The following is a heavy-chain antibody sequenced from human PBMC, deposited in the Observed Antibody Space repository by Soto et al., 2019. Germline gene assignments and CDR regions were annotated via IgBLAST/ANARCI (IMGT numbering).Heavy chain of an antibody. CDR1: GFTFRNFG. D-gene: IGHD2-15*01. V-gene: IGHV3-23*01. Sequence: GGSLRLSCAASGFTFRNFGMAWVGQAPGEGLEWVSTVSGGGENTHYSDSVNGRFAISRDNSQNTVYLHMSSLRVDDTATYYCARGCSGGSCYSIWFDYWGQGTQVTVSS. J-gene: IGHJ4*02. CDR3: ARGCSGGSCYSIWFDY. CDR2: VSGGGENT.